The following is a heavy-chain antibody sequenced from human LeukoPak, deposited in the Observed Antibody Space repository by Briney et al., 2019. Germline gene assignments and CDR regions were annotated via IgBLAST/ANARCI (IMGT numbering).Heavy chain of an antibody. CDR2: VNHSGST. CDR1: GGSFSGYY. Sequence: SETLSLTCAVYGGSFSGYYWSWIRQPPGKGLEWIGEVNHSGSTNYNPSLKSRVTISVDKSKNQFSLKLSSVTAADTGVYYCARLTVTPFVYFDYWGQGTLVTVSS. J-gene: IGHJ4*02. V-gene: IGHV4-34*01. D-gene: IGHD4-17*01. CDR3: ARLTVTPFVYFDY.